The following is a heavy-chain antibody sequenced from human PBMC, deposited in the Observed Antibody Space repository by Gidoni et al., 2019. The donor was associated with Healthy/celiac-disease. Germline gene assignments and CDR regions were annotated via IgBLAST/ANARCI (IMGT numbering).Heavy chain of an antibody. V-gene: IGHV1-8*01. CDR1: GYTFTSYD. CDR2: MNPNSGNT. CDR3: ARGRGQYQLLRGGFDP. D-gene: IGHD2-2*01. Sequence: QVQLVQSGAEVQKPGASVKVSCKASGYTFTSYDINWGRQATGQGLEWMGVMNPNSGNTGYAQKFQGRVTMTRNTSISTAYMELSSLRSEDTAVYYCARGRGQYQLLRGGFDPWGQGTLVTVSS. J-gene: IGHJ5*02.